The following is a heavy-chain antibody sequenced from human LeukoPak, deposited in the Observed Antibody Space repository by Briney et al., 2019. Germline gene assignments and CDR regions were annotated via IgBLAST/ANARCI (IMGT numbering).Heavy chain of an antibody. V-gene: IGHV1-3*04. J-gene: IGHJ4*02. D-gene: IGHD6-13*01. CDR1: GYTLTTYT. CDR3: ARQAAAGPKFDC. CDR2: INTDNGNT. Sequence: ASVKVSCKASGYTLTTYTMHWVRQAPGQRLGWMGWINTDNGNTKYSLKFQGRVTITRDTSASTAYMELSSLTSEDTAVYYCARQAAAGPKFDCWGQGTLVTVSS.